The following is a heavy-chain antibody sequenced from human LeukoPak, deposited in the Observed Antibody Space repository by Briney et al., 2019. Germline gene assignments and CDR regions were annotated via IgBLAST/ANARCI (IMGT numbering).Heavy chain of an antibody. CDR2: IYYTGSS. D-gene: IGHD5-24*01. J-gene: IGHJ4*02. CDR3: ARRLSRRDGYNYGY. CDR1: GGSINSYY. Sequence: SETLSLTCTVSGGSINSYYWTWIRQSPGKGLEWIGYIYYTGSSNYNPSLKSRVTISLDASKNQFSLRLSSLTAADTAVYYCARRLSRRDGYNYGYWGQGTLVTVSS. V-gene: IGHV4-59*12.